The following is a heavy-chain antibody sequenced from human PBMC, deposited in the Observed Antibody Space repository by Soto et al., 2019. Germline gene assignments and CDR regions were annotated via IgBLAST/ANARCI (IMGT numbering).Heavy chain of an antibody. Sequence: GGSLRLSCAASGFPFSSYVMSWVRQAPGKGLEWVSGISGGGSNTFYADYVKGRFTISRDNSKNTLLLQMNSLGAEDTAVYYCAKDSNRYSSSLRGRYFDYWGQGIGVTVSS. CDR1: GFPFSSYV. CDR3: AKDSNRYSSSLRGRYFDY. CDR2: ISGGGSNT. J-gene: IGHJ4*02. V-gene: IGHV3-23*01. D-gene: IGHD4-4*01.